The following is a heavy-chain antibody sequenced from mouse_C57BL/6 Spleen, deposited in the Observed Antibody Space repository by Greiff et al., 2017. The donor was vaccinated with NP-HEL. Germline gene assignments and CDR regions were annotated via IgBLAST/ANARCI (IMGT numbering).Heavy chain of an antibody. CDR3: ARQTLDY. CDR1: GGEGRGCR. J-gene: IGHJ2*01. V-gene: IGHV5-9*01. CDR2: ISGGGGNT. Sequence: EVQVVESGGGLVKRGGSLKLYCAAVGGEGRGCRMAVGWGGPEKRLEWVATISGGGGNTYYPDSVKGRFTISRDNAKNTLYLQMSSLRSEDTALYYCARQTLDYWGQGTTLTVSS.